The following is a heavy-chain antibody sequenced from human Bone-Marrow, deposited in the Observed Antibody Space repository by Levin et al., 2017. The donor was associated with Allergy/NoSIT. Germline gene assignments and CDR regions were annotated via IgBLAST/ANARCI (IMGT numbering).Heavy chain of an antibody. V-gene: IGHV4-38-2*02. J-gene: IGHJ6*02. Sequence: SSETLSLTCDVSGFSINSGYFWGWLRQPPGKGLEWLGTIYHNGSTFYNPSLKSRVSISVDTSKNQFSLKLSSLTAADTAMYYCARDLRDVGQIPAAVYFYYGMDVWGQGTTVTVSS. CDR3: ARDLRDVGQIPAAVYFYYGMDV. CDR1: GFSINSGYF. CDR2: IYHNGST. D-gene: IGHD2-2*01.